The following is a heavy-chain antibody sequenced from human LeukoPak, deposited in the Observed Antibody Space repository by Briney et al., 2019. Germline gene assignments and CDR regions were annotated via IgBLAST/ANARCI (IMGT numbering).Heavy chain of an antibody. CDR1: GYTLTELS. V-gene: IGHV1-24*01. D-gene: IGHD4-23*01. CDR2: FDPEDGET. J-gene: IGHJ4*02. CDR3: ATAATGYGGNSDY. Sequence: ASVKVSCKVSGYTLTELSLHWVRQAPGKGREWMGGFDPEDGETIYAQKFQGRVTMTEDTSTDTAYMELSSLRSEDTAVYYCATAATGYGGNSDYWGQGTLVTVSS.